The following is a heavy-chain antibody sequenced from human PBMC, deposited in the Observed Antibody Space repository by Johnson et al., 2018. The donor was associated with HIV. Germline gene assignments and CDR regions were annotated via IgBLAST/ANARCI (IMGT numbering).Heavy chain of an antibody. D-gene: IGHD3-10*01. CDR1: GFTFSSYG. Sequence: QVQLVESGGGVVQPGRSLRLSCAASGFTFSSYGMHWVRQAPGKGLEWVAVIWYDGSNKYYADSVKGRFTISRDNSKNTLYLQMNSLRAEDTAVYYCAKPYGSGSDDALYIWGQGTMDTVSS. V-gene: IGHV3-33*06. J-gene: IGHJ3*02. CDR3: AKPYGSGSDDALYI. CDR2: IWYDGSNK.